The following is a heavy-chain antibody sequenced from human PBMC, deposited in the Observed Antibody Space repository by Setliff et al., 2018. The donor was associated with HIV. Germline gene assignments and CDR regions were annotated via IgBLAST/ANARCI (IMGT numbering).Heavy chain of an antibody. D-gene: IGHD3-22*01. V-gene: IGHV4-34*01. CDR1: GGSFSGYD. CDR3: ARYRYYYDSSGYGRWFDP. Sequence: SETLSLTCAVYGGSFSGYDWSWIRQPPGKGLEWIGEINHSGSTNYNPSLKSRVTISVDTSENQFSLRLNSVTAADTAVYYCARYRYYYDSSGYGRWFDPWGQGTLVTVSS. CDR2: INHSGST. J-gene: IGHJ5*02.